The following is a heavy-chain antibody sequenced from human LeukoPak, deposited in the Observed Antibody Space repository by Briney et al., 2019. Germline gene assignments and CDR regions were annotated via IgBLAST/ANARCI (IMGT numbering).Heavy chain of an antibody. D-gene: IGHD5-18*01. Sequence: SETLSLTCTVSGGSMSRYYWSWIRQPPGKGLEWIGYVYDNGITSYNPSLKSRVAISADTSKNQFSLNLISVTAADTAVYFCARHPGIQLRIDNWGQGTLVTVSS. CDR3: ARHPGIQLRIDN. V-gene: IGHV4-59*08. CDR2: VYDNGIT. J-gene: IGHJ4*02. CDR1: GGSMSRYY.